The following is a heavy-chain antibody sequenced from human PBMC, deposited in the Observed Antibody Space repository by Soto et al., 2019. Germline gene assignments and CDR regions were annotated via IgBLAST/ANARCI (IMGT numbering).Heavy chain of an antibody. J-gene: IGHJ4*02. CDR3: ACSSRSCGH. V-gene: IGHV3-30-3*01. CDR2: RSYDGSNK. D-gene: IGHD2-2*01. Sequence: EGCLGVSWGPEGFIFSRYVMHRFRHAPGKGLEWVSVRSYDGSNKYFAGSVKGRFTISRDNPNNTLYLQMDSLRAEDTAVYYCACSSRSCGHCGQGPLVTVSS. CDR1: GFIFSRYV.